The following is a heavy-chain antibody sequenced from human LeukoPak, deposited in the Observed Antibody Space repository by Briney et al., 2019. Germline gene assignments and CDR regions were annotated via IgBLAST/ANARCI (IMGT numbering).Heavy chain of an antibody. CDR3: ARHDSFIPF. CDR1: GFTFTSHA. D-gene: IGHD3-16*02. V-gene: IGHV3-23*01. Sequence: PGGSLRLSCAASGFTFTSHAMNWVRQAPGKGLEWVSGISDSGGSTYYTDSVKGRCTISRDNSKKTVSLQMNNLRAEDTAVYFCARHDSFIPFWGQGTLVTVTS. J-gene: IGHJ4*02. CDR2: ISDSGGST.